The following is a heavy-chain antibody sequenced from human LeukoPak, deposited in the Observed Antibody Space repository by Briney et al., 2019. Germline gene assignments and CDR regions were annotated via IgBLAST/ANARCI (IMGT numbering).Heavy chain of an antibody. V-gene: IGHV3-7*01. J-gene: IGHJ6*03. CDR1: GFTFSSYW. CDR2: IKQDGIEK. Sequence: GGSLRLSCAASGFTFSSYWMSWVRQAPGKGLEWLANIKQDGIEKYYVDSVKGRFTISRDNAKNSLYLQMNSLRAEDTAVYYCAREKDCTSCYRYYYYMDVWGKGTTVTISS. CDR3: AREKDCTSCYRYYYYMDV. D-gene: IGHD2-2*01.